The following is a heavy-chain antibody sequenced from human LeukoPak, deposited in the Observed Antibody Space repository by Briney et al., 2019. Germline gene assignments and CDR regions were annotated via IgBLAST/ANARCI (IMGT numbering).Heavy chain of an antibody. CDR1: GGSFSGYY. CDR3: ARGAHYYDSSGYLGY. J-gene: IGHJ4*02. CDR2: TNHSGST. Sequence: PSETLSLTCAVYGGSFSGYYWSWIRQPPGKGLEWIGETNHSGSTNYNPSLKSRVTISVDTSKNQFSLKLSSVTAADTAVYYCARGAHYYDSSGYLGYWGQGTLVTVSS. D-gene: IGHD3-22*01. V-gene: IGHV4-34*01.